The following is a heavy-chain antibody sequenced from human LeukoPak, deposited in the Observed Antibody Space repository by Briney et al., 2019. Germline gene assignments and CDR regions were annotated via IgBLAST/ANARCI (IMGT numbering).Heavy chain of an antibody. CDR3: AKDDRVVIAGYFDY. CDR2: IKQDGSEK. V-gene: IGHV3-7*03. CDR1: GFTFSNNW. J-gene: IGHJ4*02. Sequence: QPGGSLRLSCAASGFTFSNNWMTWVRQAPGKGLEWVANIKQDGSEKYYVDSVKGRFTISRDNAKTSLYLQMNSLRAEDTAVYYCAKDDRVVIAGYFDYWGQGTLVTVSS. D-gene: IGHD3-3*01.